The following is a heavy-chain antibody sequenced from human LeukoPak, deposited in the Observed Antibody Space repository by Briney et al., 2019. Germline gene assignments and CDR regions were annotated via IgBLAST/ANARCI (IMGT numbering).Heavy chain of an antibody. CDR1: GGSISSSSYY. CDR3: ARVLMVVGWLNYYYYMDV. D-gene: IGHD1-26*01. V-gene: IGHV4-39*01. CDR2: IYYSGST. Sequence: SETLSLTCTVSGGSISSSSYYWGWIRQPPGKGLEWIGSIYYSGSTYYNPSLKSRVTISVDTSKNQFSLKLSSVTAADTAVYYCARVLMVVGWLNYYYYMDVWGKGTTVTVSS. J-gene: IGHJ6*03.